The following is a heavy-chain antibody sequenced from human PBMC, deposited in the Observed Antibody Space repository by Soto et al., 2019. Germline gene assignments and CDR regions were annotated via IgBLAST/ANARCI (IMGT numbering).Heavy chain of an antibody. CDR1: GFTFSSYA. D-gene: IGHD1-1*01. Sequence: GGSLRLSCAASGFTFSSYAMSWVRQAPGKGLEWVSSIRASGGTTYYADSVKGRFTISRDNSNNTLYLHMNTLRAEDTAVYYCAKPIVGTLRGSFDYWGQGTLVTVSS. V-gene: IGHV3-23*01. CDR2: IRASGGTT. CDR3: AKPIVGTLRGSFDY. J-gene: IGHJ4*02.